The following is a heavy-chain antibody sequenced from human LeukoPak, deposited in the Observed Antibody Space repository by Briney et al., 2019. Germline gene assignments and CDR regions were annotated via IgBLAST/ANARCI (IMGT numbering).Heavy chain of an antibody. J-gene: IGHJ4*02. Sequence: GGSLRLSCTASGFSFSAFTMNWVRQAPGKGLEWVSSINGSSTDVYYADSVEGRFTIFRDNAKKSLYLQMNSLRAEDTAVYYCARHPPRVGCWGQGTLVTVSS. CDR3: ARHPPRVGC. V-gene: IGHV3-21*01. CDR1: GFSFSAFT. CDR2: INGSSTDV.